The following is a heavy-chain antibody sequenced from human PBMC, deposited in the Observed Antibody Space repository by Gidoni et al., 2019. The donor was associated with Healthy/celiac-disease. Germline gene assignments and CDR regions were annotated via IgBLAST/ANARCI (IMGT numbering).Heavy chain of an antibody. D-gene: IGHD6-19*01. CDR3: ARPVAGTGSWFFDL. CDR1: GCSISSYY. Sequence: QVQLQESGPGLVQPSETLSLNCPVSGCSISSYYWSLIRQPPGKGLEWSGYIYYSGSTNYNPSLKSRVTIALDTSKNHFSLKLSSVTAADTAVYYCARPVAGTGSWFFDLWGRGTLVTVSS. CDR2: IYYSGST. V-gene: IGHV4-59*01. J-gene: IGHJ2*01.